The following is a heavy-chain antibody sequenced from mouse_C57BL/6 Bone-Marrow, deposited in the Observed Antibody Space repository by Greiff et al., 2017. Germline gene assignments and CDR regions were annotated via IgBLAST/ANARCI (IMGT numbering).Heavy chain of an antibody. V-gene: IGHV1-19*01. D-gene: IGHD2-3*01. CDR1: GYTFTDYY. Sequence: VQLQQSGPVLVKPGASVKMSCKASGYTFTDYYMNWVKQSHGKSLEWIGVINPYNGGTSYNQKFKGKATLTVDKSSSTAYMELNSLTSEDSAVYYCARGEAYDGYYGSWFAYWGQGTLVTVSA. CDR2: INPYNGGT. J-gene: IGHJ3*01. CDR3: ARGEAYDGYYGSWFAY.